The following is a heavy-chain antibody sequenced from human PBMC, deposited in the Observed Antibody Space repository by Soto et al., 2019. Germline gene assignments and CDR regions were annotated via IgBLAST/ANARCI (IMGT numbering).Heavy chain of an antibody. CDR2: IRFDGSNE. D-gene: IGHD1-7*01. J-gene: IGHJ4*02. V-gene: IGHV3-33*01. CDR3: ARDGIGGTVFRGYLDY. CDR1: GGIFHGYG. Sequence: QEQLVESGGGVVQPGTSLRLSCAVPGGIFHGYGMHWVRQAPGKGLEWVAIIRFDGSNEEYADSVKGRFTISRDNSKNTLYLQMNTLGAEDKAVYYGARDGIGGTVFRGYLDYWGRGTVVTVSS.